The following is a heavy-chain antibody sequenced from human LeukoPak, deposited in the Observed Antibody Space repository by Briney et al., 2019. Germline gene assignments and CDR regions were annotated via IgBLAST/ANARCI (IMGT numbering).Heavy chain of an antibody. V-gene: IGHV1-3*01. J-gene: IGHJ4*02. D-gene: IGHD6-13*01. Sequence: ASVKVSCKASGYTFTSYSVHWVRQAPGQRLEWMGWINAGIGNTKYSQKFQGRVTITRDTSANTAYMELSSLTSEDTAVYHCARGAAEGLDYWGQGILVTVSS. CDR3: ARGAAEGLDY. CDR1: GYTFTSYS. CDR2: INAGIGNT.